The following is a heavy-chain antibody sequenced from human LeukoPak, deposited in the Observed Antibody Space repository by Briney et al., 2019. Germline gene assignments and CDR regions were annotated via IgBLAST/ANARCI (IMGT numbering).Heavy chain of an antibody. CDR3: ARRAITLGDAFDI. V-gene: IGHV5-51*01. J-gene: IGHJ3*02. CDR2: IYPGDSDT. D-gene: IGHD3-16*01. CDR1: GYSFTSYW. Sequence: GESLKISCKGSGYSFTSYWIGWGRQMPGKGLEWMGIIYPGDSDTRYSPSFQGQVTISADKSISTAYLQWSSLKASDTAMYYCARRAITLGDAFDIWGQGTMVTVSS.